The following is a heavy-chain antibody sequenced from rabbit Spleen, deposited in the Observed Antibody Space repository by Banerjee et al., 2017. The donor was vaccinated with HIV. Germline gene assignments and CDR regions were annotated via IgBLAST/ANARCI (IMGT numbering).Heavy chain of an antibody. CDR3: ARDTASSFSSYGMDR. CDR2: IDSGSSGFT. D-gene: IGHD8-1*01. J-gene: IGHJ6*01. Sequence: QEQLEESGGDLVKPGASLTLTCIASGVSFSGDSYMCWVRQAPGKGLEWIVCIDSGSSGFTYFASWAKGRFANSKTSSTTMTLQMASLTAADTATYFCARDTASSFSSYGMDRWGPGTRSPS. CDR1: GVSFSGDSY. V-gene: IGHV1S45*01.